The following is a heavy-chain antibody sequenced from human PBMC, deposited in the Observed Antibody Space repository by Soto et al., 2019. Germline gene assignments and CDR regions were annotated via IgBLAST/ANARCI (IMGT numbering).Heavy chain of an antibody. CDR3: ARDLGIRVAGTGWFDP. J-gene: IGHJ5*02. Sequence: NPSETLSLTCSVSGGLLTSYYWSWIRQSAGKELEWIGRIYTTGTTNYNPSFKSRVTMSMDRSKNQFSLKLSSVGAADTAVYYCARDLGIRVAGTGWFDPWGQGTLVTVSS. CDR2: IYTTGTT. D-gene: IGHD6-19*01. V-gene: IGHV4-4*07. CDR1: GGLLTSYY.